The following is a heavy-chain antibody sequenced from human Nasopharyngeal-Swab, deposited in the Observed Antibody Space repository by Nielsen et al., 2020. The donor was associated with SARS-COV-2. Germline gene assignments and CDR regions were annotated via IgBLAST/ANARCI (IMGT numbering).Heavy chain of an antibody. Sequence: SETLSLTCTVSGDSIAYSTFYWGWIRQPPGKGLAWIGNIYYNGNTYQNPSLKSRLPISVDKSKNQFSLQLSSVTAADTAVYYCVRSSSWYYFDYWAQGTQVTVSS. V-gene: IGHV4-39*01. CDR3: VRSSSWYYFDY. J-gene: IGHJ4*02. CDR1: GDSIAYSTFY. D-gene: IGHD6-13*01. CDR2: IYYNGNT.